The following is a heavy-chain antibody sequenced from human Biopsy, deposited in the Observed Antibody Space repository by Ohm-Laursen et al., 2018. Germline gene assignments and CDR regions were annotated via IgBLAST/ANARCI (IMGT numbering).Heavy chain of an antibody. CDR3: ARSPASTWTEYFES. CDR1: DFPLSSGAFY. J-gene: IGHJ1*01. Sequence: SQTLSLTCRVSDFPLSSGAFYWSWIRQRPGKGLEWIGYIYYSGTTSFNPSLKSRVTMSVDTSANHFSLKLNSVTAADTALYYCARSPASTWTEYFESWGQGSLVTVSS. CDR2: IYYSGTT. D-gene: IGHD6-13*01. V-gene: IGHV4-31*02.